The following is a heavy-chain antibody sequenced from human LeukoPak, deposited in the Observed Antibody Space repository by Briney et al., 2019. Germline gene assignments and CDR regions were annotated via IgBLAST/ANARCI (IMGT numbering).Heavy chain of an antibody. CDR2: INHSGST. Sequence: PSETLSLTCAVYGGSFSGYYWSWIRQPPGKGLEWIGEINHSGSTNYNPSLKSRVTISVDTSKNQFSLKLSSVTAADTAVYYCAGGRGSSSGSSSYYPYYYYGMDVWGQGTTVTVSS. CDR1: GGSFSGYY. J-gene: IGHJ6*02. D-gene: IGHD3-22*01. V-gene: IGHV4-34*01. CDR3: AGGRGSSSGSSSYYPYYYYGMDV.